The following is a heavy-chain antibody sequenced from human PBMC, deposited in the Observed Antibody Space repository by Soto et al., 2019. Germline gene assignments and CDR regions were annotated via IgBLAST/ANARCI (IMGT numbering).Heavy chain of an antibody. CDR2: IKQDGSEK. Sequence: GGSLRLSCAASGFTFSSYWMSWVRQAPGKGLEWVANIKQDGSEKYYVDSVKGRFTISRDNAKNSLYLQMNSLRAEDTAVYYCARAPVDMVRGVIVFDYWGQGTLVTVSS. D-gene: IGHD3-10*01. J-gene: IGHJ4*02. CDR1: GFTFSSYW. V-gene: IGHV3-7*01. CDR3: ARAPVDMVRGVIVFDY.